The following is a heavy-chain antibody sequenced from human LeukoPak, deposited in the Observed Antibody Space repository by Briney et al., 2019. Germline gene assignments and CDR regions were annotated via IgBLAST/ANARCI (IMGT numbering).Heavy chain of an antibody. CDR1: GGSFSSSNYY. J-gene: IGHJ3*02. V-gene: IGHV4-39*07. CDR3: ARGVMVTRAFDI. Sequence: SETLSLTCTVSGGSFSSSNYYWGWIRQPPGKGLGWIGSIYYSGNTYYNPSLKGRVAISGDASKNQFSLKLSSVTAADTAVYYCARGVMVTRAFDIWGQGTMVTVSS. D-gene: IGHD5-18*01. CDR2: IYYSGNT.